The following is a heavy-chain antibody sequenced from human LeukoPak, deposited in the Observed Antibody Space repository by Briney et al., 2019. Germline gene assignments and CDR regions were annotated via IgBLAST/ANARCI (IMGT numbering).Heavy chain of an antibody. J-gene: IGHJ6*03. V-gene: IGHV1-8*01. CDR2: MNPNSGNT. D-gene: IGHD2-2*01. Sequence: GASVKVSYKASGYTFTSYDINWVRQATGQGLEWMGWMNPNSGNTGYAQKFQGRVTMTKNTSISTAYMELSSLRSEDTAVYYCASRVVPAASYYYYYMDVWGKGTTVTVSS. CDR1: GYTFTSYD. CDR3: ASRVVPAASYYYYYMDV.